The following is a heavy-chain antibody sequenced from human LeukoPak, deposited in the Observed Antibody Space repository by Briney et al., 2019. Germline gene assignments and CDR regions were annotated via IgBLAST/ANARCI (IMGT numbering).Heavy chain of an antibody. V-gene: IGHV1-3*01. J-gene: IGHJ5*02. CDR3: ARNRGTFSWGYCSGGSCPNCFDP. D-gene: IGHD2-15*01. CDR2: INAGNGNT. Sequence: GASVKVSCKASGYTFTSYAMHWVRQAPGQRLEWMGWINAGNGNTKYSQKFQGRVTITRDTSASTAYMELSSLRSEDTAVYYCARNRGTFSWGYCSGGSCPNCFDPWGQGTLVTVSS. CDR1: GYTFTSYA.